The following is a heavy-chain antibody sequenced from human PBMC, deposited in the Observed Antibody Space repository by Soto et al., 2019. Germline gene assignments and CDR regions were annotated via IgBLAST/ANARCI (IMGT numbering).Heavy chain of an antibody. CDR2: ISYDGSNK. Sequence: PGGSLRLSCAASGFTFSSYAMHWVRQAPGKGLEWVAVISYDGSNKYYADSVKGRFTISRDNSKNTLYLQMNSLRAEDTAVYYCARSRIAAPYFDYWGQGTLVTVSS. CDR3: ARSRIAAPYFDY. V-gene: IGHV3-30-3*01. CDR1: GFTFSSYA. D-gene: IGHD6-13*01. J-gene: IGHJ4*02.